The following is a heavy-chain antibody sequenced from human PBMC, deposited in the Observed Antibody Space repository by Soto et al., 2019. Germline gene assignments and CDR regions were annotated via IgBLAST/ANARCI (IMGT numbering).Heavy chain of an antibody. CDR3: ARPNTDEPDGPGQKVIYGGKGMDV. Sequence: GESLKISCKGSGYNFASYWITWVRQMPGKGLEWMGRIDPSDSYTNYSPSFQGHVTFSADKSISTAYLQWSSLRASDTAMYYCARPNTDEPDGPGQKVIYGGKGMDVGGKGPTVPVS. CDR2: IDPSDSYT. CDR1: GYNFASYW. D-gene: IGHD3-16*01. V-gene: IGHV5-10-1*01. J-gene: IGHJ6*04.